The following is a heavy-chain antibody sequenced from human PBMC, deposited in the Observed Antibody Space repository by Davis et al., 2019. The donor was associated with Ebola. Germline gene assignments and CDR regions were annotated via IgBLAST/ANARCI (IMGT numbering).Heavy chain of an antibody. CDR2: IYPGDSDT. V-gene: IGHV5-51*01. Sequence: KVSCKASGYTFTNYWIGWVRQMPGKGLEWMGIIYPGDSDTRYSPSFQGQVTIAADKSTNTAFLQWSNFRASDTAMYYCATTRISVSGGVIVPSSFDFGGQGTRVTGSS. J-gene: IGHJ4*02. CDR1: GYTFTNYW. CDR3: ATTRISVSGGVIVPSSFDF. D-gene: IGHD3-16*01.